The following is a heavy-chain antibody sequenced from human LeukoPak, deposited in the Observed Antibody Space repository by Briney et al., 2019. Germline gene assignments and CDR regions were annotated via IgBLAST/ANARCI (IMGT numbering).Heavy chain of an antibody. D-gene: IGHD4-11*01. V-gene: IGHV3-21*01. J-gene: IGHJ4*02. CDR3: ARDYGNPRHFDY. CDR1: GFTFSSYS. Sequence: GGSLRLSCAASGFTFSSYSMNWVRQAPGKGLEWVSSISSSSSYIYYADSVKGRFTISRDNAKNSLYLQMNSLRAEDAAVYYCARDYGNPRHFDYWGQGTLVTVSS. CDR2: ISSSSSYI.